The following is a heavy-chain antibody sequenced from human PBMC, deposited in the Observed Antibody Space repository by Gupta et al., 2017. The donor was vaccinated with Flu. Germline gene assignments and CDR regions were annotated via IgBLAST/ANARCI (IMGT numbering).Heavy chain of an antibody. Sequence: YYWSWIRQPPGKGLEWIGEINHSGSTNYNPSLKSRVTISVDTSKNQFSLKVNSVTAADTAVYYCARLGSNYWGQGTLVTVSS. CDR1: YY. D-gene: IGHD4-4*01. CDR2: INHSGST. J-gene: IGHJ4*02. CDR3: ARLGSNY. V-gene: IGHV4-34*01.